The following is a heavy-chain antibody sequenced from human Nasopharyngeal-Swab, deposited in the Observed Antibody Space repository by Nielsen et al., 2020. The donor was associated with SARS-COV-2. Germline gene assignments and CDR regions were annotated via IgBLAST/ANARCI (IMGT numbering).Heavy chain of an antibody. J-gene: IGHJ4*02. CDR3: ARDSSGWYPDLDY. V-gene: IGHV3-33*08. CDR2: IWYDGSNK. CDR1: GFTFSSYG. D-gene: IGHD6-19*01. Sequence: GESLKISCAASGFTFSSYGMHWVRQAPGKGLEWVAVIWYDGSNKYYADSVKGRFTISRDNSKNTLYLQMNSLRAEDTAVYYCARDSSGWYPDLDYWGQGTLVTVSS.